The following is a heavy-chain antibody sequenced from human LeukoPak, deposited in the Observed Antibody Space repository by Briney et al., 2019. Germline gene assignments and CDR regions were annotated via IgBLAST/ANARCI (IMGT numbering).Heavy chain of an antibody. CDR1: GFSLSTSGVG. Sequence: SGPTLVNPTQTLTLTCTFSGFSLSTSGVGVGWIRQPPGKALEWLALIYWNDDKRYSPSLKSRLTITKDTSKNQVVLTMTNMDPVDTATYHCARFYDSSGYYVVRWFDPWGQGTLVTVSS. V-gene: IGHV2-5*01. CDR3: ARFYDSSGYYVVRWFDP. D-gene: IGHD3-22*01. J-gene: IGHJ5*02. CDR2: IYWNDDK.